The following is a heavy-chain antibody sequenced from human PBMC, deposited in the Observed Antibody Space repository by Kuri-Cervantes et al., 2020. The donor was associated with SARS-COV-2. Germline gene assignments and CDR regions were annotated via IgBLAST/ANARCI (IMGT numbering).Heavy chain of an antibody. CDR1: GYTFTSYY. Sequence: ASVKVSCKASGYTFTSYYMHWVRQAPGQGLELMGIINPSGGSTSYAQKFQGRVTMTRDTSTSTVYMELSSLRSEDTAAYYCARAELTGIDYWGQGTLVTVSS. J-gene: IGHJ4*02. D-gene: IGHD7-27*01. CDR3: ARAELTGIDY. V-gene: IGHV1-46*01. CDR2: INPSGGST.